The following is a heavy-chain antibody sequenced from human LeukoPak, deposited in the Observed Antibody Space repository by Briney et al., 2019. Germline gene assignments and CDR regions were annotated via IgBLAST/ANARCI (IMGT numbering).Heavy chain of an antibody. CDR3: ARPAGYQLPKKMFLYY. CDR1: GGTFSSSS. V-gene: IGHV1-69*13. J-gene: IGHJ4*02. Sequence: SVKVSCKASGGTFSSSSISWVRQAPGQGLEWMGGIIPIFGTANYAQKFQGRVTITADESTRTAYMKLSSLRSEDTAVYCCARPAGYQLPKKMFLYYWGQGTLVTVSS. CDR2: IIPIFGTA. D-gene: IGHD2-2*01.